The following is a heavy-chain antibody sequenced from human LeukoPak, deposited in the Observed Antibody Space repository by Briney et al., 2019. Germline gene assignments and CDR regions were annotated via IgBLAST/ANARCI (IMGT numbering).Heavy chain of an antibody. Sequence: SQTLSLTCTVSRGSLSSGSYYWSWIRQPAEKGPEWLGRIYSNGTTIHNPSLKSRATISVDTSKNLFSLKLSSVTAADTAVYYCARGRGRDVSFYYGMDVWGQGTTVTVSS. J-gene: IGHJ6*02. CDR1: RGSLSSGSYY. D-gene: IGHD3-10*01. V-gene: IGHV4-61*02. CDR3: ARGRGRDVSFYYGMDV. CDR2: IYSNGTT.